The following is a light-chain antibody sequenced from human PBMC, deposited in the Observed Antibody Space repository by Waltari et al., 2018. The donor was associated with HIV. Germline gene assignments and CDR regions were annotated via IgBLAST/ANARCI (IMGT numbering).Light chain of an antibody. J-gene: IGKJ1*01. Sequence: DIVMTQSPLSLPVTPGAAASISCSSSQSLLHSNGYSYLDWYLQKPGQTPQLLTYLGSNRASGVPDRFSGSGSGTDFTLKISRVEAEDVGVYYCMQALQTPRTFGQGTKVEIK. CDR3: MQALQTPRT. CDR1: QSLLHSNGYSY. V-gene: IGKV2-28*01. CDR2: LGS.